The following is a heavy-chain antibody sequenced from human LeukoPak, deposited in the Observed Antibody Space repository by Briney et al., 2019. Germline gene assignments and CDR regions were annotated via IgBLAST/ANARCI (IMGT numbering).Heavy chain of an antibody. D-gene: IGHD3-3*01. CDR3: TTHFPVFWGGYYFDY. V-gene: IGHV3-15*01. J-gene: IGHJ4*02. CDR2: IKSKTDGGTT. CDR1: GFTFSNAW. Sequence: SGGSLRLSCAASGFTFSNAWMSWVRQAPGKGLEWVGRIKSKTDGGTTDYAAPVKGRFTISRDDSKNTLYLQMNSLKTEDTAVYYCTTHFPVFWGGYYFDYWGQGTLVTVSS.